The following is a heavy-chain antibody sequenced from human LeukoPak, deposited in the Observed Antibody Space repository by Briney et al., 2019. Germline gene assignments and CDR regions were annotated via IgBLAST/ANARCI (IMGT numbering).Heavy chain of an antibody. J-gene: IGHJ5*02. V-gene: IGHV1-18*01. CDR2: ISAYNGNT. D-gene: IGHD1-1*01. CDR3: LVDMGTTTNWFDP. Sequence: ASVKVSCKASGYTFTSYGISWVRQAPGQGLEWMGWISAYNGNTNYAQKLQGRVTMTTDTSTSTAYMELSSLRSEDTAVYYCLVDMGTTTNWFDPWGQGTLVTVSS. CDR1: GYTFTSYG.